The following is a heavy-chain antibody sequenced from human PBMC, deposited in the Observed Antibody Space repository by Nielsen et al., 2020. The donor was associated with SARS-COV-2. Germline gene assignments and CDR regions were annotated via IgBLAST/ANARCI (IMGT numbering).Heavy chain of an antibody. CDR3: ARENSGPGGTASYGMDL. J-gene: IGHJ6*02. CDR2: INTNTGNP. CDR1: GYIFRNYV. D-gene: IGHD3-10*01. Sequence: ASVKVSCKASGYIFRNYVMNWVRQAPGQGLEWMGWINTNTGNPTYAQGFTGRFVFSLDTSVSTAYLQISSLKAEDTAVYYCARENSGPGGTASYGMDLWGQGTTVTVSS. V-gene: IGHV7-4-1*02.